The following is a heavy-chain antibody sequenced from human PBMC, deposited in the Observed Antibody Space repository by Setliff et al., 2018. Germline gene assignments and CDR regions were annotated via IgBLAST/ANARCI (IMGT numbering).Heavy chain of an antibody. CDR1: GYSFTSYW. CDR3: ARIGPSNWGIRGYNWLDP. Sequence: PGESLKISCKGSGYSFTSYWSGWVRQMPGKGLEWMGIIYPGDSDTRYSPSFQGQVTISADKSISTAYLQWSSLKASDTAMYYCARIGPSNWGIRGYNWLDPWGQGTLVTVSS. J-gene: IGHJ5*02. CDR2: IYPGDSDT. V-gene: IGHV5-51*01. D-gene: IGHD6-13*01.